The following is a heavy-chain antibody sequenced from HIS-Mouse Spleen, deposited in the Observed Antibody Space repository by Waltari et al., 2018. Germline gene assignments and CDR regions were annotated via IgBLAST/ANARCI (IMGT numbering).Heavy chain of an antibody. Sequence: QVQLVESGGGVVQPGRSLRLSCAASGFTFSSYGMHWVRQAPGKGLGWVAVIWFDGSNKYYADSVKGRFTISRDNSKNTLYLQMNSLRAEDTAVYYCAKGGLMVYAIGDYWGQGTLV. CDR2: IWFDGSNK. CDR1: GFTFSSYG. D-gene: IGHD2-8*01. V-gene: IGHV3-33*06. CDR3: AKGGLMVYAIGDY. J-gene: IGHJ4*02.